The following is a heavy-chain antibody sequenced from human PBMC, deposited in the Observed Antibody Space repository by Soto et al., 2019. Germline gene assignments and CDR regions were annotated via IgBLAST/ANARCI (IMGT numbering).Heavy chain of an antibody. V-gene: IGHV3-49*01. CDR1: GFTFGDYA. CDR3: TRYSSGWYLPRFDY. J-gene: IGHJ4*02. Sequence: GGSLRLSCTASGFTFGDYAMSWFRQAPGKGLEWVGFIRSKAYGGTTEYAASVKGRFTISRDGSKSIAYLQMNSLKTEDTAVYYCTRYSSGWYLPRFDYSGQGTLVTVSS. CDR2: IRSKAYGGTT. D-gene: IGHD6-19*01.